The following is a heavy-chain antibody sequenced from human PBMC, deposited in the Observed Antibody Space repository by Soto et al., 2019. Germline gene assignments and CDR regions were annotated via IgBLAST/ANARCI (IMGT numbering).Heavy chain of an antibody. CDR3: AREGAVQYDIGHYYYGMDV. CDR2: ISYDGNNK. J-gene: IGHJ6*02. V-gene: IGHV3-30-3*01. CDR1: DFTFSKFD. D-gene: IGHD3-22*01. Sequence: GGSLRLSCAASDFTFSKFDMHWVRQAPGKGLEWVAVISYDGNNKYYADSVKGRFSISRDNSKNTLSLQINSLRAEDTAVYYCAREGAVQYDIGHYYYGMDVWGQGTTVTVSS.